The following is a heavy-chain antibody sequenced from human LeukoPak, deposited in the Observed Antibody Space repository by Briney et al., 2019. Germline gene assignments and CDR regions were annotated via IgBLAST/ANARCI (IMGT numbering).Heavy chain of an antibody. Sequence: RASVTVSCKASGCTFSSYAISWVRPAPGQGLEWVGRMIHIFGTANYQHKLHGRVTIPMDKSTSTPYMELNRLRADDTAVYYCARDLVDYYDSSGYWPFDYWGQGTLVTVSP. CDR1: GCTFSSYA. J-gene: IGHJ4*02. V-gene: IGHV1-69*05. D-gene: IGHD3-22*01. CDR3: ARDLVDYYDSSGYWPFDY. CDR2: MIHIFGTA.